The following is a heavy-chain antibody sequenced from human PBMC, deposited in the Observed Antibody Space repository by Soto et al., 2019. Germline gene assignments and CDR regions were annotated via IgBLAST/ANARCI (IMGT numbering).Heavy chain of an antibody. V-gene: IGHV4-34*01. D-gene: IGHD5-12*01. CDR2: INHSGST. CDR3: AREFWGYEGFNWFDP. CDR1: FVSFSGYY. J-gene: IGHJ5*02. Sequence: LSLTCSVYFVSFSGYYWSLIRQPPGKGLEWIGEINHSGSTNYNPSLKSRVTISVDTSKNQFSLKLSSVTAADTAVYYCAREFWGYEGFNWFDPWGQGTLVTV.